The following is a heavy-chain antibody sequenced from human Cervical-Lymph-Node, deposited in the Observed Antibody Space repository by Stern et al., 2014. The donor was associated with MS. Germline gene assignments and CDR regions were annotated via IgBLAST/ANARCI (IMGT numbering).Heavy chain of an antibody. CDR1: GFTFSNFA. Sequence: MQLVESGGGVVQPGRSLRLSCAASGFTFSNFAMNWLRQSPDKGLQWLAAISTDGSATNYADSVKGRFTISRDNSKNTLYLEMNSLTTEDTAVFYCARDLGYWGQGTLVTVSS. V-gene: IGHV3-30-3*01. CDR3: ARDLGY. J-gene: IGHJ4*02. CDR2: ISTDGSAT.